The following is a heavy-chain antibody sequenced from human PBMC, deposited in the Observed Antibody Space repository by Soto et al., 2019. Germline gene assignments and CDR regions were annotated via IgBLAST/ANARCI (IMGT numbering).Heavy chain of an antibody. CDR2: IKQDGSEK. Sequence: GGSLRLSCAASGFTFSSYWMSWVRQAPGKGLEWVANIKQDGSEKYYVDSVKGRFTISRDNAKNSLYLQMNSLRAEDTAVYYCARDNRLEIYYGSGSYSNGMDVWGQGTTVTVSS. V-gene: IGHV3-7*05. J-gene: IGHJ6*02. CDR3: ARDNRLEIYYGSGSYSNGMDV. CDR1: GFTFSSYW. D-gene: IGHD3-10*01.